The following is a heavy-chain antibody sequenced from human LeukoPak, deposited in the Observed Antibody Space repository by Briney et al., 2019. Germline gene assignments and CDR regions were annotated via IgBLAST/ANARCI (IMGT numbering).Heavy chain of an antibody. CDR3: TTDTFFGRYSYGRFRYYFDY. CDR1: GFTFSSYW. J-gene: IGHJ4*02. V-gene: IGHV3-15*01. Sequence: PGGSLRLSCAASGFTFSSYWMSWVRQAPGKGLEWVGRIKSKTDGGTTDYAAPVKGRFTISRDDSKNTLYLQMNSLKTEDTAVYYCTTDTFFGRYSYGRFRYYFDYWGQGTLVTVSS. D-gene: IGHD5-18*01. CDR2: IKSKTDGGTT.